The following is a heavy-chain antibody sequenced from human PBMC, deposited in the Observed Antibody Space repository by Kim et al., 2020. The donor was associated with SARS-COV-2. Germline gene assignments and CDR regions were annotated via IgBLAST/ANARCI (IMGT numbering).Heavy chain of an antibody. V-gene: IGHV4-39*01. CDR1: GGSISSSSYY. Sequence: SETLSLTCTVSGGSISSSSYYWGWIRQPPGKGLEWIGSIYYSGSTYYNPSLKSRVTISVDTSKNQFSLKLSSVTAADTAVYYCARPSRPYCSSTSCPFDPWGQGTLVTVSS. J-gene: IGHJ5*02. D-gene: IGHD2-2*01. CDR3: ARPSRPYCSSTSCPFDP. CDR2: IYYSGST.